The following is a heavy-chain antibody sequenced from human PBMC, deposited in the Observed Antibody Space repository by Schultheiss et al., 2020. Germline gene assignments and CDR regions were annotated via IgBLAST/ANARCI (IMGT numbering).Heavy chain of an antibody. Sequence: GESLKISCKASGYTFTSYEINWVRQATGQGLEWMGWMNPNSGNTGYAQKFQGRVTMTRNTSISTAYMELSSLRSEDTAVYYCARTGYSSGWSDWFDPWGQGTLVTVSS. CDR3: ARTGYSSGWSDWFDP. CDR2: MNPNSGNT. CDR1: GYTFTSYE. D-gene: IGHD6-19*01. V-gene: IGHV1-8*01. J-gene: IGHJ5*02.